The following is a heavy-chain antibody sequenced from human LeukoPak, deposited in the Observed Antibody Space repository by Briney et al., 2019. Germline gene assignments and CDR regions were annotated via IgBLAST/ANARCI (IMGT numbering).Heavy chain of an antibody. Sequence: GGSLRLSCAASGFTFSSYWMSWVRQAPGKGLEWVANKKQDGSEKYYVDSVKGRFTISRDNAKNSLYLQMNSLRAEDTAVYYCARDDYGEQFDYWGQGTLVTVSS. CDR3: ARDDYGEQFDY. D-gene: IGHD4-17*01. CDR1: GFTFSSYW. J-gene: IGHJ4*02. CDR2: KKQDGSEK. V-gene: IGHV3-7*01.